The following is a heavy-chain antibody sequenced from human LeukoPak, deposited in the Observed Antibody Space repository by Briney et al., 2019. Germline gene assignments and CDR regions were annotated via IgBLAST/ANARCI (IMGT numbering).Heavy chain of an antibody. D-gene: IGHD3-22*01. CDR3: AREVYYYDSSGYLDI. CDR1: GGTFSSYA. CDR2: IIPIFGTA. Sequence: GASVKVSCKASGGTFSSYAISWVRQAPGQGLEWMGGIIPIFGTANYAQKFQGRVTITADESTSTAYMELSSLRAEDTAVYYCAREVYYYDSSGYLDIWGQGTMVTVSS. V-gene: IGHV1-69*13. J-gene: IGHJ3*02.